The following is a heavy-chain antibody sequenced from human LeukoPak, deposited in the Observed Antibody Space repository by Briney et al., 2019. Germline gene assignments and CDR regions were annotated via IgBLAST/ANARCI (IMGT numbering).Heavy chain of an antibody. CDR2: INHSGST. CDR3: XXXRIQLWTWVYYFDY. CDR1: GGSFSGYY. Sequence: SETLSPTCTVYGGSFSGYYWNWIRQPPGKGLEWIGEINHSGSTNYNPSLKSRVTISVDTSKNQFSLKLSPVTAADTAVYYCXXXRIQLWTWVYYFDYWGQGTLVTVSS. D-gene: IGHD5-18*01. V-gene: IGHV4-34*01. J-gene: IGHJ4*02.